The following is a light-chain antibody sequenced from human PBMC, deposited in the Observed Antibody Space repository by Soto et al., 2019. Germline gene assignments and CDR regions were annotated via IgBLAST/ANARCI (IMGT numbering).Light chain of an antibody. J-gene: IGLJ1*01. V-gene: IGLV2-14*01. Sequence: QSALTPPASVSGSPGQSITISGTGTSSDVGGNNYVSWYQQHPVKAPKLMIYDVTNRPSGVSDRFSGSKSGNTASLTISGLQAEDEADYYCSSYTSSSTPHVFGTGTKLTVL. CDR3: SSYTSSSTPHV. CDR1: SSDVGGNNY. CDR2: DVT.